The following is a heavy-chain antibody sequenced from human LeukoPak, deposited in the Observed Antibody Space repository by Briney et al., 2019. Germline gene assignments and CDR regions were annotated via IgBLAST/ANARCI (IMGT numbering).Heavy chain of an antibody. CDR3: VRDWAPASMQAAPFDC. CDR2: IKEDGSLK. V-gene: IGHV3-7*01. J-gene: IGHJ4*02. D-gene: IGHD2/OR15-2a*01. Sequence: GGSLRLSCAASGFTFSNYVMSWVRQAPGKGLEWEANIKEDGSLKNYVDSVEGRFTVSRDNAKNTLYLQMSSLRLEDTAVYYCVRDWAPASMQAAPFDCWGQGTLVTVSS. CDR1: GFTFSNYV.